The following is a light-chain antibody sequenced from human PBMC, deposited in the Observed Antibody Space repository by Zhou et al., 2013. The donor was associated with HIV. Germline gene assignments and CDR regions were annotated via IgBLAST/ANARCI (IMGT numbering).Light chain of an antibody. J-gene: IGKJ2*01. V-gene: IGKV3-20*01. Sequence: EIVLTQSPGTLSLSPGERATLFCRARQSVTNNYLAWYQQKPGQAPRLLMYGASTRVTGTPDRFSGSGSGTDFTLTISRLEPEDLSVYHCQQYGRLTSLPFG. CDR2: GAS. CDR1: QSVTNNY. CDR3: QQYGRLTSLP.